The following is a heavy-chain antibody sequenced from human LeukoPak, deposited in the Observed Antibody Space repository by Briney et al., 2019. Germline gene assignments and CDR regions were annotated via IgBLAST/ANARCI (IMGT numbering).Heavy chain of an antibody. CDR1: GGTFSSYA. D-gene: IGHD3-22*01. CDR2: IIPIFGTA. J-gene: IGHJ4*02. V-gene: IGHV1-69*05. CDR3: AILGNYYDSSGYYYGFDY. Sequence: ASVRVSCKASGGTFSSYAISWVRQAPGQGLEWMGGIIPIFGTANYAQKFQGRVTITRNTSISTAYMELSSLRSEDTAVYYCAILGNYYDSSGYYYGFDYWGQGTLVTVSS.